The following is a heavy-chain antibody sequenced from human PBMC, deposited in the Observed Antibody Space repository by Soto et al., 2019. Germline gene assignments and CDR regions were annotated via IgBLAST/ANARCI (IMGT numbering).Heavy chain of an antibody. Sequence: QPGGSLRLSCAASGFTFSSYGMHWVRQAPGKGLEWVALISYDGSNKYYADSVKGRFTISRDNSKNKLHLQMNSLRAEDTAIYYCAKRGDFWSGYQPIYYYYGMDVWGQGTTVTVSS. D-gene: IGHD3-3*01. CDR1: GFTFSSYG. J-gene: IGHJ6*02. CDR2: ISYDGSNK. CDR3: AKRGDFWSGYQPIYYYYGMDV. V-gene: IGHV3-30*18.